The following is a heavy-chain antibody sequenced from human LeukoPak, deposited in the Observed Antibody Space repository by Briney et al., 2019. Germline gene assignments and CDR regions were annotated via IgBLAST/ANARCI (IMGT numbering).Heavy chain of an antibody. V-gene: IGHV1-46*01. D-gene: IGHD3-16*01. CDR1: GYTFTSYH. CDR2: INPSAGIT. J-gene: IGHJ4*02. Sequence: GASVKVSCKASGYTFTSYHMHWVRQAPGQGLDWMGIINPSAGITTYAQKFQGRVTMTEDTSTDTAYMELSSLRSEDTAVYYCASSLVRWGNHLGYWGQGTLVTVSS. CDR3: ASSLVRWGNHLGY.